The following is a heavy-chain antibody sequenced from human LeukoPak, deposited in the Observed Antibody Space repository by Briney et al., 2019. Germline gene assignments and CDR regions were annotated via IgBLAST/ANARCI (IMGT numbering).Heavy chain of an antibody. J-gene: IGHJ4*02. Sequence: GGSLRLSCAVSGFTFNNYAIDWVRQAPGRGLEWLSYIGSNGDDKLYADSVKGRFTISRDDAKNSVYLQMNILRDEDTALYYCARDLDGDEDFDYWGQGTLVTVSS. CDR2: IGSNGDDK. V-gene: IGHV3-48*03. CDR1: GFTFNNYA. D-gene: IGHD5-24*01. CDR3: ARDLDGDEDFDY.